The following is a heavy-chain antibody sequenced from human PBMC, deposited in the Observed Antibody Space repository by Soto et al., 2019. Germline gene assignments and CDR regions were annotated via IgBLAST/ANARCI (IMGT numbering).Heavy chain of an antibody. J-gene: IGHJ4*02. CDR1: GFTFSSYS. V-gene: IGHV3-48*02. CDR3: ARDPKSGNLKLYFDY. CDR2: ISGSGNTM. Sequence: EVQLVESGGGLVQPGGSLRLSCSASGFTFSSYSMNWVRQAPGKELEWLSYISGSGNTMYYADSVKGRFTIARDNAQKSLYLQLNNLRDDDTAMYYCARDPKSGNLKLYFDYWGQGTLVTVSS. D-gene: IGHD1-7*01.